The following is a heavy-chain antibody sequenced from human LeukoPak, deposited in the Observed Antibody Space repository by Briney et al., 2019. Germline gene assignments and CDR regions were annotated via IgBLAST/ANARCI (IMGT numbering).Heavy chain of an antibody. CDR2: INHSGSA. D-gene: IGHD4-17*01. Sequence: SETLSLTCGVYGGSFSGNYWSWIRQPPGKGLEWIGEINHSGSANYNPSLKSRVTISADTSKNQFSLKLSSVTAADTAVYYCARGSGDYENYAFDIWGQGTMVTVSS. V-gene: IGHV4-34*01. CDR1: GGSFSGNY. J-gene: IGHJ3*02. CDR3: ARGSGDYENYAFDI.